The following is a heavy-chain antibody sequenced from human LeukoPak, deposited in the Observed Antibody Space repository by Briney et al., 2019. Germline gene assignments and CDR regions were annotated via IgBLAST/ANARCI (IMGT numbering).Heavy chain of an antibody. CDR1: GFAFSSYA. J-gene: IGHJ4*02. CDR2: ISGSGGST. Sequence: GGSLRLSCAASGFAFSSYAMSWVRQAPGKGLEWVSAISGSGGSTYYADSVKGRFTISRDNSKNTLYLQMNSLRAEDTAVYYCAKDQQWLRFFFDYWGQGTLVTVSS. D-gene: IGHD5-12*01. CDR3: AKDQQWLRFFFDY. V-gene: IGHV3-23*01.